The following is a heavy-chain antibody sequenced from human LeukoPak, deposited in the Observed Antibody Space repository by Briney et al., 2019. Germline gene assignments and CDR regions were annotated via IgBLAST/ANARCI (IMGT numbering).Heavy chain of an antibody. J-gene: IGHJ4*02. V-gene: IGHV3-30*04. CDR3: ARDAITMVRGGGPFDY. Sequence: GGSLRLSCAASGFTFSSYAMHWVRQAPGKGLEWVAVISYDGSNKYYADSVKGRFTISRENYKNTLYLQMNSLRAEDTAVYYCARDAITMVRGGGPFDYWGQGTLVTVSS. CDR2: ISYDGSNK. D-gene: IGHD3-10*01. CDR1: GFTFSSYA.